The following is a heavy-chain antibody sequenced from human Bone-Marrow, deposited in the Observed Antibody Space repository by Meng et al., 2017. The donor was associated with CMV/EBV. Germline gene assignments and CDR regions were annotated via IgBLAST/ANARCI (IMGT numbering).Heavy chain of an antibody. J-gene: IGHJ4*02. CDR1: GFTFDDYA. Sequence: SLKISCAASGFTFDDYAMHWVRQAPGKGLEWVSGISWNSGSIGYADSVKGRFTISRDNAKNSLYLQMNSLRAEDTALYYCAKDNEGYCTNGVCYTFDYWGQGTLVTVSS. CDR3: AKDNEGYCTNGVCYTFDY. D-gene: IGHD2-8*01. CDR2: ISWNSGSI. V-gene: IGHV3-9*01.